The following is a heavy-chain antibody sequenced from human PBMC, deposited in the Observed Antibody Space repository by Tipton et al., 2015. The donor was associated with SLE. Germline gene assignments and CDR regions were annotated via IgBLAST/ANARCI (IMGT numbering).Heavy chain of an antibody. J-gene: IGHJ4*02. CDR1: GGSISSSHW. CDR3: ARAIGVNYFNL. V-gene: IGHV4-4*02. Sequence: GLVKPSGTLSLTCAVSGGSISSSHWWNWVRQSPGKGLEWIGEVYHSGSTNYNPSLKSRVTISVDKSKNQFSLKLTSVTATDTAVYNCARAIGVNYFNLWGQGTLVTVSS. CDR2: VYHSGST. D-gene: IGHD3-16*01.